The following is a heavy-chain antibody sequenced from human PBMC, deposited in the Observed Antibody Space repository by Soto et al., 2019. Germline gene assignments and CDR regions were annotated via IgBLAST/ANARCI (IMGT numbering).Heavy chain of an antibody. D-gene: IGHD1-1*01. CDR3: ASSPQLEPNWFDP. J-gene: IGHJ5*02. V-gene: IGHV4-30-4*02. Sequence: SDTLSLTCTVSGGSISSGDYYWSWIRQPPGKGLEWIGYIYYSGSTYYNPSLKSRVTISVDTSKNQFSLKLSSVTAADTAVYYCASSPQLEPNWFDPWGQGTLVTVSS. CDR2: IYYSGST. CDR1: GGSISSGDYY.